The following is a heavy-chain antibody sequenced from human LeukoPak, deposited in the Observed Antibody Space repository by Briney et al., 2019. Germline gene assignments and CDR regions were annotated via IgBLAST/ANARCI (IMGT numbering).Heavy chain of an antibody. Sequence: GGSLRLSCAASGFTFSTHWMSWVRQAPGKGPEWVANIKQDGSDQYYVDSVKGRFTISRDNAKNSLYLHMNSLRADDTAVYYCARLLGPDTDYWGQGTLVTVSS. CDR3: ARLLGPDTDY. V-gene: IGHV3-7*01. CDR1: GFTFSTHW. J-gene: IGHJ4*02. CDR2: IKQDGSDQ. D-gene: IGHD2-2*01.